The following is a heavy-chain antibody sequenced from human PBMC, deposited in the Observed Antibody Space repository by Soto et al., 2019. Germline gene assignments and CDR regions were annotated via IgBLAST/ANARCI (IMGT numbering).Heavy chain of an antibody. J-gene: IGHJ3*02. CDR2: INHTGST. CDR1: GGSFGSYY. D-gene: IGHD3-22*01. V-gene: IGHV4-34*01. Sequence: PSETLSLTCGVFGGSFGSYYWSWIRQPPGKGLEWIGEINHTGSTNYNPSLKSRVTISVDTSNNQFSLKLSSVTAADTAVYYCARYGDTSGYYWGDAFDIWGQGTMVTVSS. CDR3: ARYGDTSGYYWGDAFDI.